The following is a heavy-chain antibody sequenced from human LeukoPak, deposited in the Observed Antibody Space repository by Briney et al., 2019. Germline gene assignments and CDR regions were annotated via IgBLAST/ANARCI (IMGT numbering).Heavy chain of an antibody. CDR3: AKDRGYSRGWGGYFDY. Sequence: GGSLRLSCAASGFTFSSYGMHWVRQAPGKGLEWVAFIRYDGSNKYYADSVKGRFTISRDNSKNTLYLQMNSLRAEDTAVYYCAKDRGYSRGWGGYFDYWGQGTLVTVSS. D-gene: IGHD6-19*01. CDR1: GFTFSSYG. V-gene: IGHV3-30*02. CDR2: IRYDGSNK. J-gene: IGHJ4*02.